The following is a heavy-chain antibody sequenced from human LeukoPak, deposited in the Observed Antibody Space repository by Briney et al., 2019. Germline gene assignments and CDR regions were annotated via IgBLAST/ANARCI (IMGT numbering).Heavy chain of an antibody. J-gene: IGHJ4*02. Sequence: ASVKVSCEASGYTFTGYYMHRGRQAPGQGLECRGWINPISGGTNYAQKCQGTVTMTRDTSISTAYMERSRLRSDDTAVYYCARSIAAAGHFDYCSQGTLVTVSS. CDR2: INPISGGT. CDR3: ARSIAAAGHFDY. CDR1: GYTFTGYY. D-gene: IGHD6-13*01. V-gene: IGHV1-2*02.